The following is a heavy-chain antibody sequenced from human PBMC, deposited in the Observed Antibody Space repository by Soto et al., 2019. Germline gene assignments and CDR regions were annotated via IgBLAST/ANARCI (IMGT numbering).Heavy chain of an antibody. J-gene: IGHJ6*02. D-gene: IGHD2-8*01. CDR3: ARGKDIILMTMDV. V-gene: IGHV4-59*01. CDR1: GGSISGYY. Sequence: SETLSLTCTVSGGSISGYYWSWFRQPPGKGLEYIGYIYYSGSTNYNPSLKSRVTISVDTSKNQFSLKLTSVTAADTAIYYCARGKDIILMTMDVWGQGTTVTVSS. CDR2: IYYSGST.